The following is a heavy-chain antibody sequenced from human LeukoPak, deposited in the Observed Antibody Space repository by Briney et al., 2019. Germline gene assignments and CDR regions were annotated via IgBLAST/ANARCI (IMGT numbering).Heavy chain of an antibody. CDR2: INWSGGST. J-gene: IGHJ6*03. Sequence: AGGSLRLSCAASGFNFDDYGMSWVRQAPGKGLEWVSGINWSGGSTGYADFVMGRFTISRDNAKNSLYLQMNSLRAEDTAFYYCARGNPYYYYYYLDVWGKGTTVTVSS. D-gene: IGHD1-14*01. CDR3: ARGNPYYYYYYLDV. CDR1: GFNFDDYG. V-gene: IGHV3-20*04.